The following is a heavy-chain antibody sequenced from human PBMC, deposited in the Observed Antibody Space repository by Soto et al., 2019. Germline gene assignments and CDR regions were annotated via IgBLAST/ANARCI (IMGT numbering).Heavy chain of an antibody. CDR3: ARDLFMDFLKDYSKYAPPSYYYYGMDV. Sequence: SLRLSCAASGFTFSSYGMHWVRQAPGNGLEWVAVIWYAGSNKYYAYSVKGRFTISRDNSKNTLYLQMNSLRAEDTAVYYCARDLFMDFLKDYSKYAPPSYYYYGMDVWGQGTTVTVSS. V-gene: IGHV3-33*01. CDR1: GFTFSSYG. D-gene: IGHD4-4*01. J-gene: IGHJ6*02. CDR2: IWYAGSNK.